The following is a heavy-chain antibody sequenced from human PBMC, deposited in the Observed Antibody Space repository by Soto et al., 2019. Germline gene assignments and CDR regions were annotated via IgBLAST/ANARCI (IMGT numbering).Heavy chain of an antibody. D-gene: IGHD2-15*01. CDR1: GGSISSYY. CDR2: IYYSGST. Sequence: SETLSLTCTVSGGSISSYYWSWIRQPPGKGLEWIGYIYYSGSTNYNPSLKSRVTISVDTSKNQFSLKLSSVTAADTAVYYCARGYCSGGSCGLFDYWGQGTLVPVSS. CDR3: ARGYCSGGSCGLFDY. V-gene: IGHV4-59*01. J-gene: IGHJ4*02.